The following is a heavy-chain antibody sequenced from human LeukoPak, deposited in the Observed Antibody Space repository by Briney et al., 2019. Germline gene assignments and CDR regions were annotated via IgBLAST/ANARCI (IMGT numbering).Heavy chain of an antibody. CDR1: GFTFSSYW. CDR2: INSDGSST. J-gene: IGHJ4*02. V-gene: IGHV3-74*01. CDR3: ARDIKVGATKYYFDY. D-gene: IGHD1-26*01. Sequence: GGSLRLSCVASGFTFSSYWMHWVRQAPGKGLVWVSHINSDGSSTTYADSVKGRFTISRDNAKNSLYLQMNSLRAEDTAVYYCARDIKVGATKYYFDYWGQGTLVTVSS.